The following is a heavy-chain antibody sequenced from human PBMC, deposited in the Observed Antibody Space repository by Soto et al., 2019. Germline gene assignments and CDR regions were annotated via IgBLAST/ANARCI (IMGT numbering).Heavy chain of an antibody. CDR3: ATAKVQGLLGSVIIAMDV. Sequence: QVQLVESGGGVVQPGRSLRLSCAASGFTFSSYAMHWVRQAPGKGLEWVAVISYDGSNKYYADSVKGRFTISRDNSKNTLYLRMNSLRAEDTAVYYCATAKVQGLLGSVIIAMDVWGQGTTVTVSS. CDR1: GFTFSSYA. J-gene: IGHJ6*02. CDR2: ISYDGSNK. V-gene: IGHV3-30-3*01. D-gene: IGHD1-1*01.